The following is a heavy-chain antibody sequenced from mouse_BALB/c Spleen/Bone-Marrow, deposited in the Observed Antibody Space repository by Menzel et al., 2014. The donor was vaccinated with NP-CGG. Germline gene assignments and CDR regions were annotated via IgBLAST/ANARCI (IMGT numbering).Heavy chain of an antibody. CDR2: ISSGSSTI. Sequence: EVQGVESGGGLVQPGGSRKLSCAASGFTFSSFGMHWVRQAPEKGLEWVAYISSGSSTIYYADTVKGRFTISRDNPKNTLFLQTTSLRSEDTAMYYCARGGNFAWFAYWGQGTLVTVSA. CDR1: GFTFSSFG. D-gene: IGHD2-1*01. J-gene: IGHJ3*01. CDR3: ARGGNFAWFAY. V-gene: IGHV5-17*02.